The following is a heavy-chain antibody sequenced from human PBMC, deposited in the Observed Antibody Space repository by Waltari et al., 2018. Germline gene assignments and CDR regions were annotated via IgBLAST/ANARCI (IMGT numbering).Heavy chain of an antibody. CDR2: IYPGDSDT. CDR3: ARHRTRSTLYNWFDP. Sequence: EVQLVQSGAEVRRPGESLSISCQGSGYNFSNYLIGWVRQQPGKDLEWMGIIYPGDSDTRYSPSFQGQFTISVDKTIKTAYLQWSSLKASDTATYYCARHRTRSTLYNWFDPWGHGTHVSVSS. V-gene: IGHV5-51*01. D-gene: IGHD2-2*01. CDR1: GYNFSNYL. J-gene: IGHJ5*02.